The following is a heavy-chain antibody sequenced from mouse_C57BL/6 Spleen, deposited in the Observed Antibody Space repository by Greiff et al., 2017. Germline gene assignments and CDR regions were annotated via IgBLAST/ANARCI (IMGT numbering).Heavy chain of an antibody. Sequence: EVKLVESGGGLVKPGGSLKLSCAASGFTFSDYGMHWVRQAPEKGLEWVAYISSGSSTIYYADTVKGRFTISRDNAKNTLFLQMTSLRSEDTAMYYCARSRLRYAMDYWGQGTSVTVSS. CDR2: ISSGSSTI. J-gene: IGHJ4*01. CDR3: ARSRLRYAMDY. CDR1: GFTFSDYG. V-gene: IGHV5-17*01. D-gene: IGHD1-1*01.